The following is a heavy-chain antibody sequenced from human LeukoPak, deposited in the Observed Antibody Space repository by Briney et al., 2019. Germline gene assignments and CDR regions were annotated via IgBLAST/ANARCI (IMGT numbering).Heavy chain of an antibody. D-gene: IGHD3-16*02. J-gene: IGHJ4*02. Sequence: RGGSLRLSCTASGFTFSSYWMSWVRQAPGKGLEWVSSISSSSSYIYYADSVKGRFTISRDNAKSSLYLQMNSLRAEDTALYYGARHRTASDYWGQGTLVTFSS. CDR1: GFTFSSYW. CDR2: ISSSSSYI. V-gene: IGHV3-21*01. CDR3: ARHRTASDY.